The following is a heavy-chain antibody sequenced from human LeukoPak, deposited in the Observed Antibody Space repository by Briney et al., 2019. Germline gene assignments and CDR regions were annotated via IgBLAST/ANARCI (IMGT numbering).Heavy chain of an antibody. CDR2: ISWNSGSI. V-gene: IGHV3-9*01. D-gene: IGHD1-26*01. Sequence: GRSLRLSCAASGFTFDDYAMHWVRHAPGNGLEWVSGISWNSGSIGYADSVKGRFTISRDNAKNSLYLQMNSLRAEDTALYYCAKDASGSYSGFDYWGQGTLVTVSS. J-gene: IGHJ4*02. CDR1: GFTFDDYA. CDR3: AKDASGSYSGFDY.